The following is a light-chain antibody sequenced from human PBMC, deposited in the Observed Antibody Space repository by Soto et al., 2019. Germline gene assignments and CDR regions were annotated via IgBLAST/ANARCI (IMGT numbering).Light chain of an antibody. J-gene: IGKJ1*01. Sequence: DIQMTQSPSTLSASVGDRVTITCRDSQSISSYLNWYPQKPGKAPKLLIYAASSLQSGVPSRFSGSGSGTDFTLTIRTLQAEDVAVYYCQQYDNAPPTFAQGTKVDI. V-gene: IGKV1-39*01. CDR1: QSISSY. CDR2: AAS. CDR3: QQYDNAPPT.